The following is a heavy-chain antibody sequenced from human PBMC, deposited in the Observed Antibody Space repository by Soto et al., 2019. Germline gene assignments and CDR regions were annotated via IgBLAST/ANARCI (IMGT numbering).Heavy chain of an antibody. J-gene: IGHJ4*02. CDR2: INHSGST. CDR3: ARVDYYDFWSGYRYYFDY. D-gene: IGHD3-3*01. V-gene: IGHV4-34*01. CDR1: GGSFSGYY. Sequence: SETLSLTCAVYGGSFSGYYWSWIRQPPGKGLEWIGEINHSGSTNYNPSLKSRVTISVDTSKNQFSLKLSSVTAADTAVYYCARVDYYDFWSGYRYYFDYWGQGTLVTVSS.